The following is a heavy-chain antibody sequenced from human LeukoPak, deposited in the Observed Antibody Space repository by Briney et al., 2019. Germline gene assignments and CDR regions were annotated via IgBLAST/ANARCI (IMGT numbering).Heavy chain of an antibody. CDR2: IKEDGTEK. Sequence: PGGSLRLSCAASGFTFSSYWMSWVRQAPGKGLEWVANIKEDGTEKYYVDSVKGRFTMSRDNAKNSLYLQMNSLRAEDTAVYYCARCIVATRHWYFDLWGRGTLVTVSS. J-gene: IGHJ2*01. CDR3: ARCIVATRHWYFDL. D-gene: IGHD2-15*01. V-gene: IGHV3-7*05. CDR1: GFTFSSYW.